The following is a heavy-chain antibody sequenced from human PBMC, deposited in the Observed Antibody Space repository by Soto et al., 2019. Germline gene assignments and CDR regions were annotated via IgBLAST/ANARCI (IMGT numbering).Heavy chain of an antibody. D-gene: IGHD5-12*01. V-gene: IGHV4-39*01. CDR3: ARQSSGHGDTLYDFDF. CDR2: IYYSGST. J-gene: IGHJ4*01. CDR1: GFSISSEYYY. Sequence: SETLSLTCTVSGFSISSEYYYWGWIRQSPGKGLEWIGTIYYSGSTYYNSSLQSRVTISVDTSKNQFSLKLNSVTAADTAMYYCARQSSGHGDTLYDFDFWGQGTLVTVSS.